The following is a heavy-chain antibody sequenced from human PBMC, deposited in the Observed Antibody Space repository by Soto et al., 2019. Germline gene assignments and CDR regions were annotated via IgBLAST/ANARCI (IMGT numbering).Heavy chain of an antibody. D-gene: IGHD5-12*01. CDR2: VWYDGGNK. J-gene: IGHJ6*02. Sequence: QVQLVKSGRGVVQPGRSLRLSCAASGFTFRNYGMHWVRQAPAKGLEWVALVWYDGGNKNYVDSVKGRFTISRDNSKNTLYLQMNSLRDEDTAVYYCVRAAGYSGNDYVYYYGMDVWGQGTTVTVSS. V-gene: IGHV3-33*01. CDR1: GFTFRNYG. CDR3: VRAAGYSGNDYVYYYGMDV.